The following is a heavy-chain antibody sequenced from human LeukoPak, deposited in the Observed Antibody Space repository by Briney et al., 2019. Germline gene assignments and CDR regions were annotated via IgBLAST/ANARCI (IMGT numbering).Heavy chain of an antibody. CDR3: TRLPLYGSGSYYDWFDP. V-gene: IGHV3-30*03. J-gene: IGHJ5*02. Sequence: PGGSLRLSCAASGFTFSSYGMHWVRQAPGKGLEWVAVISYDGSKKYYVDSVKGRFTISRDNSKNTLYLQMNSLRAEDTAVYYCTRLPLYGSGSYYDWFDPWGQGTLVTVSS. CDR1: GFTFSSYG. CDR2: ISYDGSKK. D-gene: IGHD3-10*01.